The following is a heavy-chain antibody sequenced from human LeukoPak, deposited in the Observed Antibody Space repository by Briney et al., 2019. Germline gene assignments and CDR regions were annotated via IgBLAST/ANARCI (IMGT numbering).Heavy chain of an antibody. CDR1: GFTFSSYS. CDR3: ARAHYSGSYLPDY. J-gene: IGHJ4*02. CDR2: ISSSSSYI. Sequence: GGSLRLSCAASGFTFSSYSMNWVRQAPGKGLEWVSSISSSSSYIYYADSVKGRFTISRDNAKNSLYLQMNSLRAEDTAVYYCARAHYSGSYLPDYWGQGTLVTVSS. D-gene: IGHD1-26*01. V-gene: IGHV3-21*01.